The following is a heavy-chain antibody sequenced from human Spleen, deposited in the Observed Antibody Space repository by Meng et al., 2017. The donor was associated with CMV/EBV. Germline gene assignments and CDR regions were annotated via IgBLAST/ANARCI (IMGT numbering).Heavy chain of an antibody. Sequence: GGSLRLSCAASGFTFDDYAMHWVRQAPGKGLEWVSGISWNSGSIGYADSVKGRFTISRDNAKNSLYLQMNSLRAEDTAVYYCASMIFGVIRDYWGQGTLVTVSS. CDR1: GFTFDDYA. V-gene: IGHV3-9*01. J-gene: IGHJ4*02. CDR2: ISWNSGSI. D-gene: IGHD3-3*01. CDR3: ASMIFGVIRDY.